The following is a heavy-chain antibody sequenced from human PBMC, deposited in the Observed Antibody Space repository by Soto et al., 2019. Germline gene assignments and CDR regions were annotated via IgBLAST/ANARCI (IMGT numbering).Heavy chain of an antibody. V-gene: IGHV4-30-4*01. CDR2: ISYSGTP. D-gene: IGHD5-18*01. J-gene: IGHJ5*02. Sequence: QVQLQESGPGLVKPSQTLSLTCTVSGDSISSSNNYWSWIRQPPGEGLEWIGFISYSGTPSYSPSLTRRLAISLDTSKNQFSLSLSSVTAADTAVYYCARGRGYSYGLDPWGQGTLVTVSS. CDR1: GDSISSSNNY. CDR3: ARGRGYSYGLDP.